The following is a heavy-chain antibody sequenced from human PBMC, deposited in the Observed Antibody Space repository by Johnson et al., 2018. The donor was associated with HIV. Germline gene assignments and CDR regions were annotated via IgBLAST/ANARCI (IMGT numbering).Heavy chain of an antibody. J-gene: IGHJ3*02. CDR1: GFTFSDYY. CDR2: ISSSGSTI. V-gene: IGHV3-11*04. D-gene: IGHD3-10*01. Sequence: QVLLVESGGGLVQPGGSLRLSCAASGFTFSDYYMSWIRQAPGKGLEWVSYISSSGSTIYYADSVKGRFTISRDNSKNTLYLQMNSLRAEDTAVYYCAKDSSVLLCFDIWGQGTMVTVSS. CDR3: AKDSSVLLCFDI.